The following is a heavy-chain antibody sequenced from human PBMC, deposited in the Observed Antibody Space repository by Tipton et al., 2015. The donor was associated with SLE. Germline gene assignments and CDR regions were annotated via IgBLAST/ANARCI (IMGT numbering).Heavy chain of an antibody. J-gene: IGHJ6*02. CDR2: ISGYNGGT. CDR3: ARDPGTYYYDGSGYYSLNYYYVMDV. V-gene: IGHV1-18*01. CDR1: GYTFISYG. Sequence: QVQLVQSGAEVKKPGASVKVSCKASGYTFISYGISWVRQAPGQGLEWMGWISGYNGGTNYAQKLQGRVTMTTDTSTSTAYMELRSLRSDDTAVFYCARDPGTYYYDGSGYYSLNYYYVMDVWGQGTTVTVSS. D-gene: IGHD3-22*01.